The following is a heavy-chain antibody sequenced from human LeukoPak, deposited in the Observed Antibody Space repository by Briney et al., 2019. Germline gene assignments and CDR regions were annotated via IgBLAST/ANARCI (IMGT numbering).Heavy chain of an antibody. Sequence: SETLSLTCTVSGGSISSYYWSWIRQPPGKGLEWIGYIYYSGSTNYNPSLKSRVTISVDTSKNQFSLKLSSVTAADTAVYYCARDKRLVTMVRGVMGYYYYGMDVWGQGTTVTVSS. D-gene: IGHD3-10*01. CDR2: IYYSGST. V-gene: IGHV4-59*01. CDR3: ARDKRLVTMVRGVMGYYYYGMDV. CDR1: GGSISSYY. J-gene: IGHJ6*02.